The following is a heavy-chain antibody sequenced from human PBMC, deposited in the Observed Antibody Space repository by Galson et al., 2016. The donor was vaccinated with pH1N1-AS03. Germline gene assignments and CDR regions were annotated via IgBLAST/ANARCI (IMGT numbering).Heavy chain of an antibody. D-gene: IGHD4/OR15-4a*01. CDR2: INPSDGNT. Sequence: GYTFTSYYIHWVRQAPGRGREWMGIINPSDGNTNYAQRFQGRVTMTRDTSTSTVYMELSSLRSDDTAVYYCARVSAGLTGYYYAMDVWGQGTTVTVSS. V-gene: IGHV1-46*01. CDR1: GYTFTSYY. CDR3: ARVSAGLTGYYYAMDV. J-gene: IGHJ6*02.